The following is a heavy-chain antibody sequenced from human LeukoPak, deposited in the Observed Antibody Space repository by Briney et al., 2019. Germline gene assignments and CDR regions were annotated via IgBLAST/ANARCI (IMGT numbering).Heavy chain of an antibody. CDR1: GGSISSSSYY. CDR2: IYQSGST. D-gene: IGHD2-8*01. CDR3: ATFSIVVLSPYDAFDI. J-gene: IGHJ3*02. V-gene: IGHV4-39*07. Sequence: SETLSLTCTVSGGSISSSSYYWGWIRQPPGKGLEWIGSIYQSGSTYYNPPLKSRVTISLDTSKNQFSLKLSSVTAADTAVYYCATFSIVVLSPYDAFDIWGQGTMVTVSS.